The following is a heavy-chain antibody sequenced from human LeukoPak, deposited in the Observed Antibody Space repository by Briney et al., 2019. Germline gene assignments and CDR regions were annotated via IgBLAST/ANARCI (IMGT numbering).Heavy chain of an antibody. J-gene: IGHJ4*02. CDR1: GFTFTSYT. Sequence: GGSLRLSCVASGFTFTSYTMNWVRQAPGKGLEWVSYISSSGSAKYYADSVKGRFTISRDNAKNSLYLQMNSLRAEDTAVYYCARGSQWDLLGSCDYWGQGTLVTVSA. D-gene: IGHD1-26*01. CDR2: ISSSGSAK. CDR3: ARGSQWDLLGSCDY. V-gene: IGHV3-48*04.